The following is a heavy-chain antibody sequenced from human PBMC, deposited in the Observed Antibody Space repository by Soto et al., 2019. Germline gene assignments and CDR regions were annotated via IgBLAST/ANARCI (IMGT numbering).Heavy chain of an antibody. J-gene: IGHJ4*02. CDR2: ISSTGSDI. CDR3: ARLPKGSLVTG. D-gene: IGHD2-21*02. Sequence: VQLMESGGGLVYPGASLRLSCETSGFSFRDHSMNWVRQAPGKGLQWVSYISSTGSDIHYADSVKGRFTVSRDNAKNALFLQMNSLRDDDSAIYYCARLPKGSLVTGWGQGTLVTVSS. V-gene: IGHV3-48*02. CDR1: GFSFRDHS.